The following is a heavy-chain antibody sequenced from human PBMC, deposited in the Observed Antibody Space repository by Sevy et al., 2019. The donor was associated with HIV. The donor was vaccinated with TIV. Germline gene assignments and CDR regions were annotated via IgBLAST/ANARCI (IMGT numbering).Heavy chain of an antibody. J-gene: IGHJ1*01. CDR3: ARDRATYHYDSSGYPSTH. CDR1: GFTFSSYW. V-gene: IGHV3-7*01. D-gene: IGHD3-22*01. Sequence: GGSLRLSCAASGFTFSSYWMSWVRQAPGKGLEWVANIKQDGSEKYYVYSVKGRFTISRDNAKNSLYLQMNSLRAEDTAVYYCARDRATYHYDSSGYPSTHWGQGTLVTVSS. CDR2: IKQDGSEK.